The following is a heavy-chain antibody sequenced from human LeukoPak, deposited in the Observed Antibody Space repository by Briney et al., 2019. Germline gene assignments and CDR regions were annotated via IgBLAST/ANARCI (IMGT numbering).Heavy chain of an antibody. CDR1: GSTFTSYW. CDR3: ARQFITMVRAPFDP. D-gene: IGHD3-10*01. J-gene: IGHJ5*02. CDR2: IDPSDSYT. V-gene: IGHV5-10-1*01. Sequence: KPGESLQISCQGSGSTFTSYWISWVRQLPGKGLEWMGRIDPSDSYTNYSPSFQGHVTISADKSISTAYLQWSSLKASDTAMYYCARQFITMVRAPFDPWGQGTLVTVSS.